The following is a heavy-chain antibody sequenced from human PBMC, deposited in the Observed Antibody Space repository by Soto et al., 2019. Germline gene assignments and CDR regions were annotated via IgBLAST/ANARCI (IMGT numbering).Heavy chain of an antibody. J-gene: IGHJ4*02. Sequence: SVKVSCKASGGTFSSYAISWVRQAPGQGLEWMGGIIPIFGTANYAQKFQGRVTITADESTSTAYMELSSLRSEDTAVYYCAREASRGYANGDYWGQGTLVTVSS. CDR1: GGTFSSYA. D-gene: IGHD5-12*01. V-gene: IGHV1-69*13. CDR3: AREASRGYANGDY. CDR2: IIPIFGTA.